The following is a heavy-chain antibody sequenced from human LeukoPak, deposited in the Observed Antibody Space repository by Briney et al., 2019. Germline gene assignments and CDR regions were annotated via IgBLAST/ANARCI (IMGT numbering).Heavy chain of an antibody. J-gene: IGHJ4*02. CDR2: ISNDGTYI. CDR3: ARDYSGWSRDY. D-gene: IGHD6-19*01. CDR1: GFIFSGYS. Sequence: GGSLRLSCAASGFIFSGYSMNWVRRTPGKGLQWVSSISNDGTYIYYADSVQGRFTVSRDNAKNSLFLQMNSLRAEDTAVYYCARDYSGWSRDYWGQGTLVNVSS. V-gene: IGHV3-21*06.